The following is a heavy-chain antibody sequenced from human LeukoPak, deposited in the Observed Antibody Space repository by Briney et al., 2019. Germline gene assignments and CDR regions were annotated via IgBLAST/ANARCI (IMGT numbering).Heavy chain of an antibody. J-gene: IGHJ6*03. V-gene: IGHV3-43D*04. CDR2: ISWDGGST. D-gene: IGHD2-8*01. CDR1: GFTFDDYA. CDR3: AKVSGGDNGYMDV. Sequence: GSLRLSCAASGFTFDDYAMHWVRQAPGKGLEWVSLISWDGGSTYYADSVEGRFTISRDNSKNSLYLQMNSLRAEDTALYYCAKVSGGDNGYMDVWGKGTTVTVS.